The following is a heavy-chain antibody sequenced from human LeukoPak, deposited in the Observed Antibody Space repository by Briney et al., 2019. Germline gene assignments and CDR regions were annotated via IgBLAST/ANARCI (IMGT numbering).Heavy chain of an antibody. J-gene: IGHJ4*02. V-gene: IGHV4-61*01. CDR3: ARDHSFFSGLDY. CDR2: IYYSGST. D-gene: IGHD3-3*01. CDR1: GGSVSSGSYY. Sequence: SETLSLTCTVSGGSVSSGSYYWIWIRQPPGKGLEWIGYIYYSGSTNYNPSLKSRVTISVDTSKNQFSLKLSSVTAADTAVYYCARDHSFFSGLDYWGQGTLVTVSS.